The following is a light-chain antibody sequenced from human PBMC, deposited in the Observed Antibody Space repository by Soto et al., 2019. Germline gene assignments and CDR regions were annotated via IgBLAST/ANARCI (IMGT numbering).Light chain of an antibody. CDR2: GAS. V-gene: IGKV3-20*01. CDR3: QQYGSSTWT. CDR1: QSVSGY. J-gene: IGKJ1*01. Sequence: EIVLTQSPATLSLSPGERATLSCRASQSVSGYLAWYQQKPGQAPRLLIYGASSRATGIPDRFSGSGSGTDFTLTISRLEPEDFAVYYCQQYGSSTWTFGQGTKV.